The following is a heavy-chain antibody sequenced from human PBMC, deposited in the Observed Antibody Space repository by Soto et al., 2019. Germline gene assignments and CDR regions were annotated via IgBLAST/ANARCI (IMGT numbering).Heavy chain of an antibody. D-gene: IGHD3-22*01. J-gene: IGHJ5*02. CDR3: ASRQKYDSSGYYYVWWFDP. CDR1: GGSISSYY. V-gene: IGHV4-59*12. Sequence: SETLSLTCTVSGGSISSYYWSWIRQPPGKGLEWIGYVYYSGSTNYNSSLKSRVTISVDTSKNQFSLKLSSVTAADTAVYYRASRQKYDSSGYYYVWWFDPWGQGTLVTVSS. CDR2: VYYSGST.